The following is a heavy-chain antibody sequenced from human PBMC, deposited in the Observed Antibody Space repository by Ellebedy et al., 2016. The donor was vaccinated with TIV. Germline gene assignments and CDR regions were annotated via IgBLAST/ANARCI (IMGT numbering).Heavy chain of an antibody. V-gene: IGHV4-59*08. CDR3: ARNVLIFTFDKWYSDL. D-gene: IGHD3/OR15-3a*01. Sequence: SETLSLTCTVSGGSIRSYYWSWIRQPPGKELEWIGFIYHSGSTNYNPSLKSRVTMSVDTSKNQFSLKLNSVTAADTAVYYCARNVLIFTFDKWYSDLWGRGTLVTVSS. CDR1: GGSIRSYY. J-gene: IGHJ2*01. CDR2: IYHSGST.